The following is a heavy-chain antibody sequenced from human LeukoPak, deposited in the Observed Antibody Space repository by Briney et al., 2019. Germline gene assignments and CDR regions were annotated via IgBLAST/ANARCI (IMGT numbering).Heavy chain of an antibody. D-gene: IGHD4-23*01. J-gene: IGHJ6*02. CDR2: IYYSGSP. CDR3: ARVLPDLRWDYGMDV. Sequence: QTLSLTCTVSGGSISSGGYYWSWLRQHPGKGLEWIGYIYYSGSPYYNPSLKSRVTISADTSKNQFSPKVSSVTAADTAVYYCARVLPDLRWDYGMDVWGQGTTVTVSS. V-gene: IGHV4-31*03. CDR1: GGSISSGGYY.